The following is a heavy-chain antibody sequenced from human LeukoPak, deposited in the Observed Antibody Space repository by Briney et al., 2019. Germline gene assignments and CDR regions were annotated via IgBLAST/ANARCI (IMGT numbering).Heavy chain of an antibody. CDR2: IWCDGSDK. Sequence: GRSLRLSCAASGFTFSSYGLHWVRQAPGKGLEWVAVIWCDGSDKYYADSVKGRFTISRDDSRHTLYLQMNSLRAEDSAVYYCARGWYYDILAGPQGANLWGQGTLVIVSS. V-gene: IGHV3-33*01. D-gene: IGHD3-9*01. CDR3: ARGWYYDILAGPQGANL. J-gene: IGHJ5*02. CDR1: GFTFSSYG.